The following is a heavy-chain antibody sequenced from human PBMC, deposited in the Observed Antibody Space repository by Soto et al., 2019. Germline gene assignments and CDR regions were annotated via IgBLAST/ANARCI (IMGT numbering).Heavy chain of an antibody. D-gene: IGHD3-10*01. V-gene: IGHV4-59*01. CDR1: GGSISSYY. J-gene: IGHJ4*02. CDR3: ARFGSRFDY. CDR2: IYYSGST. Sequence: PSETLSLTCTVSGGSISSYYWSWIRQPPGKGLEWIGYIYYSGSTNYNPSLKSRVTISVDTSKNQFSLKLSSVTAADTAVYYCARFGSRFDYWGQGTLVTVSS.